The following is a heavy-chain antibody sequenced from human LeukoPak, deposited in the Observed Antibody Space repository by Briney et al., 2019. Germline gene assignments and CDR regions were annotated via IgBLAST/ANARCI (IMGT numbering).Heavy chain of an antibody. Sequence: SETLSLTCTVSGGSISSSSYYWGWIRQPPGKGLEWIGSIYYSGSTYYNPSLKSRVTISVDTSKNQFSLKLSSVTAADTAVYYCARASRAGWLQFGSNWFDPWGQGTLVTVSS. J-gene: IGHJ5*02. D-gene: IGHD5-24*01. CDR2: IYYSGST. CDR3: ARASRAGWLQFGSNWFDP. CDR1: GGSISSSSYY. V-gene: IGHV4-39*07.